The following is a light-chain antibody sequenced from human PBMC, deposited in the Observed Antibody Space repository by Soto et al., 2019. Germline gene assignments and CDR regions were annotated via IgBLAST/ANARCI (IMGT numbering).Light chain of an antibody. V-gene: IGLV2-14*01. CDR1: YSDIGAYNY. Sequence: QSALTQPPSASGSPGQSVTIPCTGTYSDIGAYNYVSWYQQRPGEAPKLIIYAVSNRPSGVSNRFSGSKSGNTASLTISGLQAEDEADYYCCSLTTRDSHVFGTGTKVTVL. CDR3: CSLTTRDSHV. J-gene: IGLJ1*01. CDR2: AVS.